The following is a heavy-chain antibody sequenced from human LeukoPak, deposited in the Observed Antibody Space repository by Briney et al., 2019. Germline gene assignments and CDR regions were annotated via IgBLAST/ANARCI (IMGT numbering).Heavy chain of an antibody. CDR1: GGSISSGGYY. V-gene: IGHV4-31*03. J-gene: IGHJ5*02. Sequence: SETLSLTCTVSGGSISSGGYYWSWIRQHPGKGLEWIGYIYYSGSTYYNPSLKSRVTISVDTSKNQFSLKLGSVTAADTAVYYCARDRAGAGFDSSGYSWFDPWGQGTLVTVSS. D-gene: IGHD3-22*01. CDR3: ARDRAGAGFDSSGYSWFDP. CDR2: IYYSGST.